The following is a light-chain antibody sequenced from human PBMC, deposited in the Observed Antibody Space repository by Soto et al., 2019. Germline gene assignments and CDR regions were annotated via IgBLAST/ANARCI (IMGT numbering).Light chain of an antibody. J-gene: IGKJ3*01. V-gene: IGKV3-11*01. Sequence: EIVLTQSPATLSLSPGERATLSCRASRSVGSYLAWYQQKPGQPPRLLISDASNRATGIPARFSGSGSGTDFTLTISSLEPEDFAVYYCQQRNNWPPEFTFGPGTKVDIK. CDR2: DAS. CDR1: RSVGSY. CDR3: QQRNNWPPEFT.